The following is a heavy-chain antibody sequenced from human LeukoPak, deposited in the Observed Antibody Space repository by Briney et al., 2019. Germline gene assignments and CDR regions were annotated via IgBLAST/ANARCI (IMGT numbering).Heavy chain of an antibody. J-gene: IGHJ4*02. CDR2: INPSGGST. D-gene: IGHD5-18*01. Sequence: GASVEVSCMASGYAFTDYYMHWVRQAPGQGLEWMGIINPSGGSTSYAQKFQGRVTMTRDMSISTAYMELSRLRSDDTAVYYCASSVDTAMVHGYWGQGTLVTVSS. CDR3: ASSVDTAMVHGY. CDR1: GYAFTDYY. V-gene: IGHV1-46*01.